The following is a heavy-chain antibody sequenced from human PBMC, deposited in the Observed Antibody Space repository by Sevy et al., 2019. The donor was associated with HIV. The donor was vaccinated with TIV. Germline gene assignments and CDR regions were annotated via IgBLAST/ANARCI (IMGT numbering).Heavy chain of an antibody. CDR2: ISYDGSNK. D-gene: IGHD4-4*01. CDR3: ARDSPITVTTRKVDYYYYGMDV. J-gene: IGHJ6*02. V-gene: IGHV3-30-3*01. Sequence: GGSLRLSCAASGFTFSSYAMHGVRQAPGKGLEWVAVISYDGSNKYYADSVKGRFTISRDNSKNTLYLQMNSLRAEDTAVYYCARDSPITVTTRKVDYYYYGMDVWGQGTTVTVSS. CDR1: GFTFSSYA.